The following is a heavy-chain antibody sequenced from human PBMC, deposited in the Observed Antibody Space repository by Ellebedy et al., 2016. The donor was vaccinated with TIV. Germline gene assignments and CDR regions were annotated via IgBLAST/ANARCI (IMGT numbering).Heavy chain of an antibody. CDR1: GFTFSYYA. J-gene: IGHJ6*02. V-gene: IGHV3-30-3*01. CDR2: LSYDGSNI. CDR3: ARDGDENCGGDCYYYYYGMDV. D-gene: IGHD2-21*02. Sequence: GESLKISCAASGFTFSYYAMHWVRQAPGKGLEWVALLSYDGSNIYYADSVKGRFTISRDNSKNTLYLQMNSLRAEDTAVYYCARDGDENCGGDCYYYYYGMDVWGQGNTVTVSS.